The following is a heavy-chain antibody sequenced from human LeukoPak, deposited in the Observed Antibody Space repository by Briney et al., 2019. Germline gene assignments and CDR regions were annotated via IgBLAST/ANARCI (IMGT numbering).Heavy chain of an antibody. J-gene: IGHJ4*02. CDR1: GGSFSGYY. V-gene: IGHV4-34*01. Sequence: SETLSLTCAVYGGSFSGYYWSWIRQPPGKGLEWIGEINHSGSTNYNPSLKSRVTISVDTSKNQFSLKMSSVTAADTAVYYCARSGPPLDYWGQGTLVTVSS. CDR2: INHSGST. CDR3: ARSGPPLDY. D-gene: IGHD3-10*01.